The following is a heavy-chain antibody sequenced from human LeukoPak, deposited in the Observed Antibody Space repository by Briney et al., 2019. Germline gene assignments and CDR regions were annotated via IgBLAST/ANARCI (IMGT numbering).Heavy chain of an antibody. CDR3: ARAHFGDMVRKYYFDY. V-gene: IGHV3-11*06. Sequence: GGSLRLSCAASGFTFSASYMTWVRQAPGKGLEWLSYISGDSGDTNYADSVKGRFTISRDNAKNSLYLQMNSLRAEDTAVYYCARAHFGDMVRKYYFDYWGQGTLVTVSS. D-gene: IGHD3-10*01. CDR2: ISGDSGDT. CDR1: GFTFSASY. J-gene: IGHJ4*02.